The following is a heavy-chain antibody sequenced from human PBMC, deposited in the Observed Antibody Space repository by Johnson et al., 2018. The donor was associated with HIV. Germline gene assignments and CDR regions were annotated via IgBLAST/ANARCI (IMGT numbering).Heavy chain of an antibody. CDR3: SKGDKAYSYPLDAFDI. J-gene: IGHJ3*02. CDR2: INWNGGST. V-gene: IGHV3-20*04. D-gene: IGHD5-18*01. CDR1: GFTFDDYG. Sequence: VQLVESWGGVVRPGGSLRLSCAASGFTFDDYGMNWVRQAPGKGLEWVSGINWNGGSTGYGDSVKGRFTISRDNAKNSLYLQMNSLRAEDTAVYYWSKGDKAYSYPLDAFDIWGQGTMVTVSP.